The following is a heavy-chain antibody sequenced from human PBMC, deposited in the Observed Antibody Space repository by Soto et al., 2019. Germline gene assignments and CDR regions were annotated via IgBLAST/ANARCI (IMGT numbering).Heavy chain of an antibody. CDR3: VRDPKSGNQKLYFDY. J-gene: IGHJ4*02. D-gene: IGHD1-26*01. V-gene: IGHV1-8*01. CDR2: MNPNSGNT. Sequence: GASVKVSCKASGYTFTSYDINWVRQATGQGLEWMGWMNPNSGNTGYAQKFQGRVTMTRNTSISTAYMELNSLRDEDTAVYYCVRDPKSGNQKLYFDYWGQGALVTVSS. CDR1: GYTFTSYD.